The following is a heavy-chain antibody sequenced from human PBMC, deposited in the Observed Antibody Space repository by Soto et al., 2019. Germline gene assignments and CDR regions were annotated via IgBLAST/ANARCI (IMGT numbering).Heavy chain of an antibody. CDR1: GGSFSSGGYS. Sequence: SETLSLTCAVSGGSFSSGGYSWSWIRQPPGKGLEWIGYIYHSGSTYYNPSLKSRVTISVDRSKNQFSLKLSSVTAADTAVYYCARGVTTVTTIDYWGQGTLVTVSS. CDR2: IYHSGST. V-gene: IGHV4-30-2*01. D-gene: IGHD4-17*01. J-gene: IGHJ4*02. CDR3: ARGVTTVTTIDY.